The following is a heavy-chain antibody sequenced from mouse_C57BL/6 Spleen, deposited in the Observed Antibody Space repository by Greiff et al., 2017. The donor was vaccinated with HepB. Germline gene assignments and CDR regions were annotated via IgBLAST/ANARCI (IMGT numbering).Heavy chain of an antibody. Sequence: QVQLQQSGAELVRPGASVTLSCKASGYTFTDYEMHWVKQTPVHGLEWIGAIDPETGGTAYNQKFKGKAILTADKSSSTAYMELRSLTSEDSAVYYGTRSPITTVVVPYAMDYWGQGTSVTVSS. D-gene: IGHD1-1*01. CDR3: TRSPITTVVVPYAMDY. CDR2: IDPETGGT. CDR1: GYTFTDYE. V-gene: IGHV1-15*01. J-gene: IGHJ4*01.